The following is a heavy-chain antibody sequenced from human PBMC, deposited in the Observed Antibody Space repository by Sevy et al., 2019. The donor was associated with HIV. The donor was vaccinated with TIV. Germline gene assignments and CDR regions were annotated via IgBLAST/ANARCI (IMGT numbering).Heavy chain of an antibody. Sequence: GGSPRLSCAASGFTFSSYWMSWVRQAPGKGLEWVANIKQDGSEKYYVDSVKGRFTISRDNAKNSLYLQMNSLRAEDTAVYYWERDLTDYYDSSGYYQYYYYGMDVWGQGTTVTVSS. J-gene: IGHJ6*02. V-gene: IGHV3-7*03. D-gene: IGHD3-22*01. CDR1: GFTFSSYW. CDR2: IKQDGSEK. CDR3: ERDLTDYYDSSGYYQYYYYGMDV.